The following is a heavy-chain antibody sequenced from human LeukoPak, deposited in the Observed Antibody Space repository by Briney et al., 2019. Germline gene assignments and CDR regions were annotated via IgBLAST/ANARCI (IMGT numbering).Heavy chain of an antibody. CDR3: ARGMSGYTEDPFDV. D-gene: IGHD5-12*01. CDR2: INPKGGTS. V-gene: IGHV1-2*02. CDR1: GYSFTDYY. J-gene: IGHJ3*01. Sequence: ASVKVSCKASGYSFTDYYIHWVRQAPGHGLEWMGWINPKGGTSRYAQKFQGSVTMTSDTSISTAYMELRSLRSDDTAIYFCARGMSGYTEDPFDVWGQGTVVTVSS.